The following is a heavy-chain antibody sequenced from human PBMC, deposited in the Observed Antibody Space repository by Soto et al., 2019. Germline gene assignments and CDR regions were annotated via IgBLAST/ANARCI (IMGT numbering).Heavy chain of an antibody. D-gene: IGHD6-13*01. CDR1: GFTFSSYD. CDR3: VRGRPGSTWTHYMYV. CDR2: IGTAGDT. Sequence: GGSLRLSCAASGFTFSSYDMHWVRQATGKGLEWVSAIGTAGDTYYPGSVKGRFTISRENAKNSLYLQMNSLRAEDTAVYYCVRGRPGSTWTHYMYVWGKGTTVTVSS. J-gene: IGHJ6*03. V-gene: IGHV3-13*01.